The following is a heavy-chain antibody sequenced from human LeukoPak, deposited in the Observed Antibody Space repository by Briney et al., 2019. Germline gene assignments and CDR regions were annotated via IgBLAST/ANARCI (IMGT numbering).Heavy chain of an antibody. CDR3: ARMGGSYLDN. CDR2: IWYDGSKR. CDR1: GFTFSSNG. Sequence: GGSLRLSCAASGFTFSSNGMQWVRQAPGKGLEWVAVIWYDGSKRYYADSVKGRFTISRDNSKSTMYLQMHSLRAEDTAVYYCARMGGSYLDNWGQGTLVTVSS. J-gene: IGHJ4*02. D-gene: IGHD1-26*01. V-gene: IGHV3-33*01.